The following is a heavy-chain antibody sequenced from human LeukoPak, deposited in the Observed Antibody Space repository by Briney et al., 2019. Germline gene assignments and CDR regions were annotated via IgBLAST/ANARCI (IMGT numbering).Heavy chain of an antibody. CDR1: GFTFSTYS. CDR3: ARDINYYFDY. V-gene: IGHV3-48*04. Sequence: GGSLRLSCAASGFTFSTYSMNWVRQAPGKGLEWVSCISGSSSTIDYADSVKGRFTISRDNARNSLYLQMNSLRAEDTAVYYCARDINYYFDYWGRGTLVTVSS. J-gene: IGHJ4*02. D-gene: IGHD1-1*01. CDR2: ISGSSSTI.